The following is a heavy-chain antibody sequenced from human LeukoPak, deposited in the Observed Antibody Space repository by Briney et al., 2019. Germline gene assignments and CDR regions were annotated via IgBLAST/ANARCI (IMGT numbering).Heavy chain of an antibody. CDR2: ISGSGGST. D-gene: IGHD6-19*01. V-gene: IGHV3-23*01. Sequence: QPGGSLRLSCAASGFTFDDYGMSWVRQAPGKGLEWVSPISGSGGSTYYADSVKGRFTISRDNYKHTLYLQMNSLRAEDPGVYYCAKMAPMVVQWLLRGIFDYWGQGTLVTVSS. CDR1: GFTFDDYG. CDR3: AKMAPMVVQWLLRGIFDY. J-gene: IGHJ4*02.